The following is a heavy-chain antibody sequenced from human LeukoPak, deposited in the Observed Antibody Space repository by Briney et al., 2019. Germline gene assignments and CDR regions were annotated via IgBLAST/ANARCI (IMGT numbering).Heavy chain of an antibody. D-gene: IGHD6-13*01. CDR3: SRDKFGRAAVD. CDR2: ISWNSGSI. V-gene: IGHV3-9*01. Sequence: GGSLRLSCAASGFTFDDYAMHWVRQAPGKGLEWVSGISWNSGSIGYADSVKGRFTISRDNAKNSLYLQMNSLRPEDTAVYFCSRDKFGRAAVDWGQGTLVTVSS. CDR1: GFTFDDYA. J-gene: IGHJ4*02.